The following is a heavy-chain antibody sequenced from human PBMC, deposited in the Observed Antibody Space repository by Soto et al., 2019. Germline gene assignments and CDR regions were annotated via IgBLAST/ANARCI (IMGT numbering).Heavy chain of an antibody. CDR1: GGSISSSSYY. CDR3: ARHFSGPYSSGWYLHYYYGMDV. D-gene: IGHD6-19*01. V-gene: IGHV4-39*01. J-gene: IGHJ6*02. CDR2: IYYSGST. Sequence: SETLSLTCTVSGGSISSSSYYWGWIRQPPGKGLEWIGSIYYSGSTYHNPSLKSRVTISVDTSKNQFSLKLSSVTAADTAVYYCARHFSGPYSSGWYLHYYYGMDVWGQGTTVTVSS.